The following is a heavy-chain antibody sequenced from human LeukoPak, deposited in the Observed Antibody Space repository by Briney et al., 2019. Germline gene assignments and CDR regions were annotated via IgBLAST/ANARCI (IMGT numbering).Heavy chain of an antibody. J-gene: IGHJ3*02. CDR1: GFTVSSNY. CDR3: ARGGSYLSAFDI. D-gene: IGHD1-26*01. Sequence: GGSLRLSCAASGFTVSSNYMSWVRQAPGRGLEWVSIIYSGGSTFYADSVKGRFTISRDDSKNTLYLQMNSLRAEDTAVYYCARGGSYLSAFDIWGQGTMVTVSS. V-gene: IGHV3-53*01. CDR2: IYSGGST.